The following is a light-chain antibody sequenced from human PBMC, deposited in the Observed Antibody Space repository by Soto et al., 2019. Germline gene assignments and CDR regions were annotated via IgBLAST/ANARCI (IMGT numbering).Light chain of an antibody. CDR3: QQYGSSPLYT. CDR2: GAS. CDR1: QRVSSSY. V-gene: IGKV3-20*01. Sequence: EIVLTQSPGTLSLSPGERATLSCRTSQRVSSSYLAWYQQRPGQAPRLLIYGASSRATGIPDRFSSSGSGTDFTLTINRLEPEDFAVYFCQQYGSSPLYTFGQGTKLEIK. J-gene: IGKJ2*01.